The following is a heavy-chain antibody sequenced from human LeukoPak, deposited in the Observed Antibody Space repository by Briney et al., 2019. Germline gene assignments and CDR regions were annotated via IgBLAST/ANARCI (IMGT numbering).Heavy chain of an antibody. J-gene: IGHJ4*02. CDR3: AKIGSSHDFDY. D-gene: IGHD1-26*01. CDR1: GYTFTVYF. CDR2: INPHSGAT. V-gene: IGHV1-2*06. Sequence: VASVKVSCKASGYTFTVYFIHWVRQAPGQGLEWMGRINPHSGATDYAQKFQGRVTMTRDTSISTAYMELSSLKSDDTAVYYCAKIGSSHDFDYWGQGTLITVSS.